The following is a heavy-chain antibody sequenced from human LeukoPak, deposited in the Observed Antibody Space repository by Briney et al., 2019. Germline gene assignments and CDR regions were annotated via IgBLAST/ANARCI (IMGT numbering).Heavy chain of an antibody. CDR2: IYYSGST. D-gene: IGHD3-10*01. CDR3: AREPPYITMVRGVRIEGI. V-gene: IGHV4-39*07. CDR1: GGSISSSSYY. J-gene: IGHJ3*02. Sequence: PSETLSLTCTVSGGSISSSSYYWGWIRQPPGKGLEWIGSIYYSGSTYYNPSLKSRVTISVDTSKNQFSLKLSSVTAADTAVYYCAREPPYITMVRGVRIEGIWGQGTMVTVSS.